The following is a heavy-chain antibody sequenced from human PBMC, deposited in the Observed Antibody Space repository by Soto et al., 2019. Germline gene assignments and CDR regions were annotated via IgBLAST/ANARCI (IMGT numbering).Heavy chain of an antibody. Sequence: EVHLLESGGGLVQPGGSLRLSCAVSGFTFSSYGMSWVRQAPGKGPEWVSAISGSEGSTYYADSVKGRFTISRDSSRNTLYLQMNSLRGEDKAVYHCARERWDVHTSMATPFAYLDLWGRGTLVIVSS. CDR1: GFTFSSYG. D-gene: IGHD5-18*01. V-gene: IGHV3-23*01. J-gene: IGHJ2*01. CDR3: ARERWDVHTSMATPFAYLDL. CDR2: ISGSEGST.